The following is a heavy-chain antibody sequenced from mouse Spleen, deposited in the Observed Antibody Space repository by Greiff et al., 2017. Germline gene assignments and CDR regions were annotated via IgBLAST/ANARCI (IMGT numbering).Heavy chain of an antibody. CDR3: ARGHYGSPLDY. Sequence: QVQLQQSGAELVMPGASVKLSCKASGYTFTSYWMHWVKQRPGQGLEWIGEIDPSDSYTNYNQKFKGKATLTVDKSSSTAYMQLSSLTSEDSAVYYCARGHYGSPLDYWGQGTTLTVSS. CDR1: GYTFTSYW. J-gene: IGHJ2*01. D-gene: IGHD1-1*01. CDR2: IDPSDSYT. V-gene: IGHV1-69*01.